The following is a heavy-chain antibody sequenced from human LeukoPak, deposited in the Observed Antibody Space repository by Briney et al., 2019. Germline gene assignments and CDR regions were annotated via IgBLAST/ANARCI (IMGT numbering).Heavy chain of an antibody. V-gene: IGHV4-59*01. J-gene: IGHJ3*02. CDR1: GGSISSYY. D-gene: IGHD1-26*01. CDR3: ARPLSYDAFDI. Sequence: SETLSLTCTVSGGSISSYYWSWIRQPPGKGLEWIGYIYYSGSTNYNPSLKSRVTISVDTSKNQFSPKLSSVTAADTAVYYCARPLSYDAFDIWGQGTMVTVSS. CDR2: IYYSGST.